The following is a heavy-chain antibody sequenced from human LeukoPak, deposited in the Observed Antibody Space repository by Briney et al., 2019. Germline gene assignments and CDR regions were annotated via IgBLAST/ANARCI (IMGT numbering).Heavy chain of an antibody. CDR3: ARGRIAVALYYGMDV. Sequence: GGSLRLSCAATGFTFRSHAMNWVRQAPGKGLEWVSGIGGSGGRTYYADSVTGRFTISRDNSKNTVYLQMNSLRAADTAVYYCARGRIAVALYYGMDVWGHGTTATVFS. J-gene: IGHJ6*02. D-gene: IGHD6-19*01. CDR2: IGGSGGRT. CDR1: GFTFRSHA. V-gene: IGHV3-23*01.